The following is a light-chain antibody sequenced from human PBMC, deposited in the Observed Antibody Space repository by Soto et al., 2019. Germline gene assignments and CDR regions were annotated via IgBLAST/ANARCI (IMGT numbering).Light chain of an antibody. J-gene: IGKJ2*01. CDR2: DAS. CDR3: QQFNTYPVT. CDR1: HCISSA. Sequence: AIQLTQSPSSLSASVGDRVIITCRASHCISSALAWYQQKPGKAPKLLIYDASTLESGVPSRFSGSGSGTDFTLTISSLQHEEFATYYCQQFNTYPVTFGQGTKLEIK. V-gene: IGKV1-13*02.